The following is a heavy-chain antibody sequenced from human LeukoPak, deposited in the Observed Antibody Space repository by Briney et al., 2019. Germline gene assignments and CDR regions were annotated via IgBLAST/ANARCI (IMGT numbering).Heavy chain of an antibody. V-gene: IGHV4-59*02. CDR1: GDPVSTYY. CDR2: ISYTGSS. J-gene: IGHJ4*02. Sequence: RPSETLSLTCTVSGDPVSTYYWSWIRQPPGKGLEWIGYISYTGSSNYNRSLKSRVTISVDTSKNQFSLKLSSVTAADTAVYYCARVGDWNDLVYWGQGTLVTVSS. CDR3: ARVGDWNDLVY. D-gene: IGHD1-1*01.